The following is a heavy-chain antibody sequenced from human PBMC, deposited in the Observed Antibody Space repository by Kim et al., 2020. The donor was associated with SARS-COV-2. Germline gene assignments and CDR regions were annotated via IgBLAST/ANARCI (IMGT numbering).Heavy chain of an antibody. Sequence: SETLSLTCTVSGCSISSYYWSWIRQPPGKGLEWIGYIYYSGSTNYNPSLKSRVTISVDTSKNQFSLKLSSVTAADTAVYYFARDHREWLQYTANWYFDL. V-gene: IGHV4-59*01. CDR3: ARDHREWLQYTANWYFDL. D-gene: IGHD3-3*01. CDR2: IYYSGST. CDR1: GCSISSYY. J-gene: IGHJ2*01.